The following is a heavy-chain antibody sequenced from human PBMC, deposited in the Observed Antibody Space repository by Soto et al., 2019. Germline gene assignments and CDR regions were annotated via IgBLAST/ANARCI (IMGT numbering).Heavy chain of an antibody. D-gene: IGHD2-2*01. CDR2: TYYRSKWYN. CDR3: TRQYLPAPYHYYGMDV. J-gene: IGHJ6*02. CDR1: GDTVSSNSAA. Sequence: SQTLSLTCAIFGDTVSSNSAAWCWIRQSPSRGLEWLGRTYYRSKWYNDYAVSVKSRVTINPDTSKNQFSLQLNSVTLEDTAVYYCTRQYLPAPYHYYGMDVWGQGTTVTVSS. V-gene: IGHV6-1*01.